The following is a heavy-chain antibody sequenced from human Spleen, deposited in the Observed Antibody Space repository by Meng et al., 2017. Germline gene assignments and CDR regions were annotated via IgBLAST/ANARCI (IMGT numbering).Heavy chain of an antibody. V-gene: IGHV4-38-2*01. Sequence: SQTLSLTCGVSGYSISSGYNWGWIRQPPGKGLEWIGSIYNSGSTNYNPSLKSRVTISVDTSKNQFSLKLSSVTAADTAVYYCASSQYYDSSGYMTRYWGQGTLVTVSS. CDR1: GYSISSGYN. CDR3: ASSQYYDSSGYMTRY. J-gene: IGHJ4*02. CDR2: IYNSGST. D-gene: IGHD3-22*01.